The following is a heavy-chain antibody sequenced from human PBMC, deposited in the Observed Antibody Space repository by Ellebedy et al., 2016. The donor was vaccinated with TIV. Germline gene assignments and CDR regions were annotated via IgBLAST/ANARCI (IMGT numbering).Heavy chain of an antibody. CDR3: ARGVNWFDP. CDR1: GDSVSSNSGA. J-gene: IGHJ5*02. Sequence: MPSETLSLTCGISGDSVSSNSGAWHWFRQSPSRGLEWPGRTYYRSRWFNDYAMSVKSRITINADTSKNQFSLQLNSVTSEDTAVYYCARGVNWFDPWGQGTLVTVSS. V-gene: IGHV6-1*01. CDR2: TYYRSRWFN. D-gene: IGHD3-16*01.